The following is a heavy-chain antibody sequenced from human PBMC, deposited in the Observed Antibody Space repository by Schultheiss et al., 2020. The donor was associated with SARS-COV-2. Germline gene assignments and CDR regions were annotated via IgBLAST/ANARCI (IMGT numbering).Heavy chain of an antibody. CDR2: IWYDGSNK. J-gene: IGHJ5*02. V-gene: IGHV3-33*08. CDR1: GFTFSSYA. Sequence: GGSLRLSCAASGFTFSSYAMHWVRQAPGKGLEWVAVIWYDGSNKYYADSVKGRFTISRDNSKNTLYLQMNSLRDEDTAVYYCARMDMTTVAGGWFDPWGQGTLVTVSS. D-gene: IGHD4-23*01. CDR3: ARMDMTTVAGGWFDP.